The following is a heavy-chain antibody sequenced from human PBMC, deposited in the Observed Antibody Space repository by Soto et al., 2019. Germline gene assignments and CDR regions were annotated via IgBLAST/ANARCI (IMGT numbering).Heavy chain of an antibody. CDR3: VRDEAHYDILTGSSLGRAFDI. CDR1: NTSISSSNW. J-gene: IGHJ3*02. V-gene: IGHV4-4*02. D-gene: IGHD3-9*01. Sequence: QVQLQESGPSLGKTSGTLSLTCVITNTSISSSNWWSWVRQAPGKGLEWIGEIYHTGRTNYAPSLKSRVTMSLDKSNNRFSLRLTSLTAADTAVYYCVRDEAHYDILTGSSLGRAFDIWGQGTMVTVSS. CDR2: IYHTGRT.